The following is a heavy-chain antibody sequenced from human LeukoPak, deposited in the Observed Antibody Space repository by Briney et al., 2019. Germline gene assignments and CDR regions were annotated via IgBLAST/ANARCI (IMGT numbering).Heavy chain of an antibody. J-gene: IGHJ4*02. CDR1: GFSFSTYG. D-gene: IGHD1-1*01. V-gene: IGHV3-7*05. CDR2: IKQDGSEK. CDR3: ARDRPDRFTNNWNGGGY. Sequence: GGSLRLSCAASGFSFSTYGMSWVRQAPGKGLEWVANIKQDGSEKYYVDSVKGRFTISRDNAKNSLYLQMNSLRAEDTAVYYCARDRPDRFTNNWNGGGYWGQGALVTVSS.